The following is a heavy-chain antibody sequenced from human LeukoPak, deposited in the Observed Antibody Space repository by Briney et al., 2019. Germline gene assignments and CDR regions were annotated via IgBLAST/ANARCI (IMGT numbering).Heavy chain of an antibody. D-gene: IGHD1-1*01. CDR2: ISGSGGST. J-gene: IGHJ6*03. CDR3: AKVEGYSYYYYYMDV. V-gene: IGHV3-23*01. Sequence: GGSLRLSCAASGFTFSNYEMSWVRQAPGKGLEWVSAISGSGGSTYYADSVKGRFTISRDNSKNTLYLQMNSLRAEDTAVYYCAKVEGYSYYYYYMDVWGKGTTVTVSS. CDR1: GFTFSNYE.